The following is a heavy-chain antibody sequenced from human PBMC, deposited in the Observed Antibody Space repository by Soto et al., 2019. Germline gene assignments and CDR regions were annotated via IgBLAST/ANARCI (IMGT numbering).Heavy chain of an antibody. Sequence: PVGSLRLSCAASGFTFSSYGMHWARQAPGKGLEWVAVISYDGSNKYYADSVKGRFTISRDNSKNTLYLQMNSLRAEDTAVYYCAKCAGGALEKTYYYYYGMDVWGQGTTVTVSS. CDR1: GFTFSSYG. J-gene: IGHJ6*02. CDR2: ISYDGSNK. D-gene: IGHD3-10*01. V-gene: IGHV3-30*18. CDR3: AKCAGGALEKTYYYYYGMDV.